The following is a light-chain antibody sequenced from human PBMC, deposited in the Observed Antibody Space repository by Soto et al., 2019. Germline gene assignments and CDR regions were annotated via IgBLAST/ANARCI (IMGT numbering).Light chain of an antibody. CDR3: QQYSSFSRT. J-gene: IGKJ1*01. Sequence: DTPTTQSPSTVSASVEDRVTIPCRASQTISTWLAWYQQKPGKAPELLIYDASTLESGVPSRFSGSGSGTEFSLTISSLQPDDFATFYCQQYSSFSRTFGQGTKVDIK. CDR2: DAS. V-gene: IGKV1-5*01. CDR1: QTISTW.